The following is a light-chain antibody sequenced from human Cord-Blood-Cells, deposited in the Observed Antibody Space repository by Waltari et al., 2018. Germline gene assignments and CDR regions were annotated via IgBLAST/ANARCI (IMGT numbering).Light chain of an antibody. J-gene: IGKJ5*01. Sequence: EIVLSPSPATLSLSPGDRATLSCRASQSVSSYLAWYQQKPGQAPRLLIYDASNRATGIPARFSGSGSGTDFTLTISSLEPEEFAVYYCQQRSNWPPSTFGQGTRLEIK. V-gene: IGKV3-11*01. CDR1: QSVSSY. CDR2: DAS. CDR3: QQRSNWPPST.